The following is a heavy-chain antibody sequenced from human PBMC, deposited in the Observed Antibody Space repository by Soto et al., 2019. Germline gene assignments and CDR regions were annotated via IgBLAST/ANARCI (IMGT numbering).Heavy chain of an antibody. CDR3: ARESEDLTSNFDY. CDR1: GFTLTRDS. Sequence: GGSLRLSCAASGFTLTRDSMNWVRRAPGKGLEWVSSISSTTNYIYYGDSMKGRFTISRDNAKNSLYLEMNSLRAEDTAVYYCARESEDLTSNFDYWGQGTPGTV. V-gene: IGHV3-21*06. CDR2: ISSTTNYI. J-gene: IGHJ4*02.